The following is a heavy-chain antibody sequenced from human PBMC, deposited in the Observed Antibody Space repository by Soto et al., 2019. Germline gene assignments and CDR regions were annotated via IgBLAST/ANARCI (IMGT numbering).Heavy chain of an antibody. V-gene: IGHV4-30-4*01. CDR2: IYYSGST. CDR1: GGSISSGDYY. Sequence: PSETLSLTCTVSGGSISSGDYYWSWIRQPPGKGLEWIGYIYYSGSTYYNPSLKSRVTISVDTSKNQFSLKLSSVTAADTAVYYCAAWFGELLKPSRGRNYYYYGMDVWGQGTTVTVSS. D-gene: IGHD3-10*01. CDR3: AAWFGELLKPSRGRNYYYYGMDV. J-gene: IGHJ6*02.